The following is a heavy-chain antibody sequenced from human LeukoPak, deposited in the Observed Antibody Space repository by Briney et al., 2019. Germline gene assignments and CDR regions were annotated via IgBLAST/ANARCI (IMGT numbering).Heavy chain of an antibody. CDR1: GGSFSGYY. CDR3: ARGQVFDY. CDR2: INHSGST. Sequence: SETLSLTCAVSGGSFSGYYWNWIRQSPGKGLEWIGEINHSGSTHYNPSLKSRVTISMDTSKNQFSLKLNSVTAADTAVYYCARGQVFDYWGQGTLVTVSS. J-gene: IGHJ4*02. V-gene: IGHV4-34*01.